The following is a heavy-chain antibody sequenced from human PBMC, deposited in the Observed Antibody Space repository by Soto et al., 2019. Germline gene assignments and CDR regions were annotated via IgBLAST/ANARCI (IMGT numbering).Heavy chain of an antibody. V-gene: IGHV3-9*01. Sequence: EVQLVESGGGLVQPGRSLRLSCAASGFTFDDYAMHWVRQAPGKGLEWVSGISWNSGSIGYADSVKGRFTISRDNAKNSLCLQMNSLRAEDTVVYYCAEGRSSDRVSWYFDLGGR. CDR2: ISWNSGSI. CDR3: AEGRSSDRVSWYFDL. CDR1: GFTFDDYA. D-gene: IGHD6-25*01. J-gene: IGHJ2*01.